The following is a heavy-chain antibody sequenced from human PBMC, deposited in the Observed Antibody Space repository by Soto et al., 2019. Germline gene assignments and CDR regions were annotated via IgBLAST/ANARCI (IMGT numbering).Heavy chain of an antibody. CDR3: ARDRSFGSGSYSDY. D-gene: IGHD3-10*01. J-gene: IGHJ4*02. Sequence: SETLSLTCNVSGGSVSSGSYYWSWIRQPPGKGLEWIGFIDYSGTTNYNPPLKSRVTISVDTSKNQSSLKLTSVTAADTAVYYCARDRSFGSGSYSDYWGQGTLVTVSS. CDR2: IDYSGTT. V-gene: IGHV4-61*01. CDR1: GGSVSSGSYY.